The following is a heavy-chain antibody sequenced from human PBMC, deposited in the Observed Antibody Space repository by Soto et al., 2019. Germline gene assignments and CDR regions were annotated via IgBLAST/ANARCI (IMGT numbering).Heavy chain of an antibody. V-gene: IGHV4-59*01. J-gene: IGHJ3*02. CDR1: GASISRYY. Sequence: SETLSLTCTVSGASISRYYWSWIRQSPGKGLEWIGYIYYSGSTNYNPSLKSRVTISVDTSKNQFSLKLSSVTAADTAVYYCARVWGGAFDIWGQGTMVTVSS. CDR3: ARVWGGAFDI. CDR2: IYYSGST. D-gene: IGHD3-10*01.